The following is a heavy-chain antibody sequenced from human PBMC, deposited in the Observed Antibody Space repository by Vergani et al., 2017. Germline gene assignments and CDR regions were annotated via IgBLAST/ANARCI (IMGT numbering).Heavy chain of an antibody. CDR3: ARGRIAARPGWFDP. D-gene: IGHD6-6*01. CDR1: GGSFSGYY. J-gene: IGHJ5*02. CDR2: INHSGRT. V-gene: IGHV4-34*01. Sequence: QVQLQQWGAGLLKPSETLSLPCAVYGGSFSGYYWSWIRQPPGKGLRWIGEINHSGRTNYNPSLKSRVTISVDTSKNQFSLKLSSVTAADTAVYYCARGRIAARPGWFDPWGQGTLVTVSS.